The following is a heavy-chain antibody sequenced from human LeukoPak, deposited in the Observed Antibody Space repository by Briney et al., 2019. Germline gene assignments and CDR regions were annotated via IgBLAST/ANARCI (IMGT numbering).Heavy chain of an antibody. Sequence: RPSETLSLTCAVYGGSFSGYYWTWIRQPPGKGLEWIGEINRSGSTNYIPSLKSRVTISVDTSKNQFSLKLSSVTAADTAVYYCASTAWDAFGIWGQGTMVTVSS. CDR1: GGSFSGYY. V-gene: IGHV4-34*01. CDR3: ASTAWDAFGI. J-gene: IGHJ3*02. D-gene: IGHD5-18*01. CDR2: INRSGST.